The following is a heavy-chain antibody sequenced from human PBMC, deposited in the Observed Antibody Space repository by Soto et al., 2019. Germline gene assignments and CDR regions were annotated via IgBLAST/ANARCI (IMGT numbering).Heavy chain of an antibody. J-gene: IGHJ6*03. V-gene: IGHV1-18*01. CDR2: ISGCTGNA. CDR3: AKADSKYAGRVSYYYMDV. D-gene: IGHD2-8*01. Sequence: QVQLVQSGTEVKKPGASVTDSCKASGYTFRSYGLSWVRQAHGHGTEWRGWISGCTGNAHYPQKLQGKVTKTTDTATSTASMELRCRRADDTAVYYCAKADSKYAGRVSYYYMDVWGNGTLVIVSS. CDR1: GYTFRSYG.